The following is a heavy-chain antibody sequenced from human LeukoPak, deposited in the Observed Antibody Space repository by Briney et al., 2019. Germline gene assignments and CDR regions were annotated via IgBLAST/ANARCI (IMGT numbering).Heavy chain of an antibody. D-gene: IGHD3-16*02. CDR3: ARRLNLRLGELSFGY. V-gene: IGHV1-8*01. CDR1: GYTFAGYD. CDR2: MNPNSGNT. J-gene: IGHJ2*01. Sequence: ASVKVSCKASGYTFAGYDINWVRQASGQGLEWMGWMNPNSGNTAYAQKFQGRVTMTRDTSIRTAYMELSSLRSEDTAVYYCARRLNLRLGELSFGYWGRGTLVTVSS.